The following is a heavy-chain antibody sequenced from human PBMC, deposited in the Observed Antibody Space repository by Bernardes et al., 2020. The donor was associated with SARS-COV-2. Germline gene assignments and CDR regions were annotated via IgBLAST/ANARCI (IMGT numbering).Heavy chain of an antibody. CDR1: GFTFSMYA. CDR3: AKGLGYCSSTTCSEYFQH. J-gene: IGHJ1*01. V-gene: IGHV3-23*01. Sequence: GGSLRLSCAVSGFTFSMYAMSWVRQAPGKGLEWVSAISGSTGSTYYADSVKGRFTISRDNSKNTLYLQMNSLRAEDTAVYYCAKGLGYCSSTTCSEYFQHWGQGTLVTVSS. CDR2: ISGSTGST. D-gene: IGHD2-2*01.